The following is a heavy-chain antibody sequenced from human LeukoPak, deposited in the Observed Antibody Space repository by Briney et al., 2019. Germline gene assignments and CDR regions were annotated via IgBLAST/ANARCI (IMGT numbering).Heavy chain of an antibody. CDR2: IIPIFGTA. V-gene: IGHV1-69*01. CDR1: GGTFSSYA. Sequence: GSSVKVSCKASGGTFSSYAISWVRQAPGQGLEWMGGIIPIFGTANYAQKFQGRVTITADESTSTACMELSSLRSEDTAVYYCARGPVVVAAGYDFDYWGQGTLVTVSS. D-gene: IGHD2-15*01. CDR3: ARGPVVVAAGYDFDY. J-gene: IGHJ4*02.